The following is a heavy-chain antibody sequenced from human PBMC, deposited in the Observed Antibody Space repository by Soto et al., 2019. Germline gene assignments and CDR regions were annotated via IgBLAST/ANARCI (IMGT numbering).Heavy chain of an antibody. CDR2: IYHNGNT. CDR1: GGSISSGDNS. CDR3: DRRRITSGYDDFFDV. D-gene: IGHD5-12*01. V-gene: IGHV4-30-2*01. J-gene: IGHJ4*02. Sequence: SETLSLTCAVSGGSISSGDNSWSWIRQPPGKGLEWIGYIYHNGNTYYNPSLNSRATVSVDRSKNQFSLRLTSVTAADTAVYFCDRRRITSGYDDFFDVWGQGILVTVSS.